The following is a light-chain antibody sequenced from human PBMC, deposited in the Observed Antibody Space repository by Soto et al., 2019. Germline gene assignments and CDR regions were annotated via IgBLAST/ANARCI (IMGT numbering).Light chain of an antibody. V-gene: IGLV2-14*03. J-gene: IGLJ1*01. CDR3: SSYTKSAPPYV. Sequence: QSAPTQPASVSGSPGQSITISCTGTSSDVGGYNFVSWYQHHPGKAPKLMIYDVTYRPSGVSNRFSGSKSANAASLAISGLQAEDEADYYCSSYTKSAPPYVFATGTKLTVL. CDR2: DVT. CDR1: SSDVGGYNF.